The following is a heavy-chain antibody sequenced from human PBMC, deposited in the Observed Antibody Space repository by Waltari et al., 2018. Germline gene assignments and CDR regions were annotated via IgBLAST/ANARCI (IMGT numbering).Heavy chain of an antibody. CDR1: GGSFSGYY. J-gene: IGHJ4*02. Sequence: QVQLQQWGAGLLKPSETLSLTCAVYGGSFSGYYWSWIRQPPGKGLEWIGEINHSGSTNYNPSLKSRVTISVDTSKNQFSLKLSSVTAADTAVYYCARVKVQAAAGPYYFDYWGQGTLVTVSS. CDR3: ARVKVQAAAGPYYFDY. CDR2: INHSGST. D-gene: IGHD6-13*01. V-gene: IGHV4-34*01.